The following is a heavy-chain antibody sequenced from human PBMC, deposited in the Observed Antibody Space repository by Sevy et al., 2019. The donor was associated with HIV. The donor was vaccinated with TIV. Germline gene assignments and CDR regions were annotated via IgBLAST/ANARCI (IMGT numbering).Heavy chain of an antibody. V-gene: IGHV2-5*01. J-gene: IGHJ6*02. CDR3: THTLDTFTSWYSYYNFHGLDV. D-gene: IGHD2-15*01. Sequence: SGPTLVNPTQTLTLTCTYSGLSLNVDNAGVGWIRQPPGKALEWLAVIYWNDVRRYSPSLKRRLTITKDTSKNQVVLIMTTMEPVDTATYYCTHTLDTFTSWYSYYNFHGLDVWGPGTAVTVSS. CDR1: GLSLNVDNAG. CDR2: IYWNDVR.